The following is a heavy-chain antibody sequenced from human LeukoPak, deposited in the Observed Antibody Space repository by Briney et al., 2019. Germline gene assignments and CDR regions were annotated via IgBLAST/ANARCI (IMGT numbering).Heavy chain of an antibody. D-gene: IGHD3-3*01. CDR1: GYSFTSYW. V-gene: IGHV5-51*01. J-gene: IGHJ4*02. CDR2: IYPGDSDT. Sequence: PGGSLRLTCKGSGYSFTSYWIGWVRQMPGKGLECVGIIYPGDSDTRYSPSFQGQVTISADKSISTAYLQWSSLKASDTAMYYCARAYYDFWSGYSPLSDYWGQGTLVTVSS. CDR3: ARAYYDFWSGYSPLSDY.